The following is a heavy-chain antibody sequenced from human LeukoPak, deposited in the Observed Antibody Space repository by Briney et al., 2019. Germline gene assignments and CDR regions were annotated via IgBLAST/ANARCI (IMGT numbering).Heavy chain of an antibody. Sequence: GGSLRLSCAASGFTFSSSAMSWVRQAPGKGLEWVSNISGSGSGGSTYYADSVKGRFTISRDNSKNTLYLQMNSLRVEDTAVYYCTKASAARCIGVFCYPFDHWGQGTLVTVSS. V-gene: IGHV3-23*01. D-gene: IGHD2-15*01. CDR3: TKASAARCIGVFCYPFDH. CDR1: GFTFSSSA. J-gene: IGHJ4*02. CDR2: ISGSGSGGST.